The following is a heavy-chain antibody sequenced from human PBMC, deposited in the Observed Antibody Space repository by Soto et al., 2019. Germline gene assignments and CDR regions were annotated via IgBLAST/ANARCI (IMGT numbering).Heavy chain of an antibody. D-gene: IGHD2-2*01. CDR3: ARVPTP. CDR2: MYHSGST. J-gene: IGHJ5*02. CDR1: GGSISSGGYS. V-gene: IGHV4-30-2*01. Sequence: PSETLSLTCAVSGGSISSGGYSWSWIRQPPGKGLEWIGYMYHSGSTYYNPSLKSRVTISIDRSKNQFSLKLSSVTDADTAVYYCARVPTPWGQGTLVTVS.